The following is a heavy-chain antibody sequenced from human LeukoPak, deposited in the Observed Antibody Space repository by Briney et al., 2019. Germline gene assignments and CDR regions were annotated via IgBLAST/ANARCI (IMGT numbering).Heavy chain of an antibody. CDR2: ISYDGSNK. CDR1: GFTFSSYG. V-gene: IGHV3-30*18. CDR3: AKESPKWELLSLNY. Sequence: GRSLRLSCAASGFTFSSYGMHWVRQAPGKGLEWVAVISYDGSNKYYADSVKGRFTISRDSSKNTLYLQMNSLRAEDTAVYYCAKESPKWELLSLNYWGQGTLVTVSS. D-gene: IGHD1-26*01. J-gene: IGHJ4*02.